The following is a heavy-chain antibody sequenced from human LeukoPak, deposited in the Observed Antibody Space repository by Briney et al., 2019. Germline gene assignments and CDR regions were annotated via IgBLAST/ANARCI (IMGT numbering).Heavy chain of an antibody. CDR2: IYPGDSDT. CDR1: GYSFTSYW. J-gene: IGHJ4*02. CDR3: ARHPCGGDCYTSPWIDY. D-gene: IGHD2-21*02. Sequence: ESLKISCKGSGYSFTSYWIGWVRQMPGKGLEWMEIIYPGDSDTRYSPSFQGQVTISADKSISTAYLQWSSLKASDTAMYYCARHPCGGDCYTSPWIDYWGQGTLVTVSS. V-gene: IGHV5-51*01.